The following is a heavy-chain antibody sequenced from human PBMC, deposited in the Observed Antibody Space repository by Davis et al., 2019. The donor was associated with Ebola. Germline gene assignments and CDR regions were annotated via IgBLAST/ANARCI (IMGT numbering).Heavy chain of an antibody. Sequence: GESLKISCAASGFTFSSYGMHWVRHAPGKGLEWVAVIWYDGSNKYYADSVKGRFTISRDNSKNTLYLQMNSLRAEDTAVYYCARADIVVVPAATHWGQGTLVTVSS. CDR3: ARADIVVVPAATH. D-gene: IGHD2-2*01. CDR2: IWYDGSNK. V-gene: IGHV3-33*01. CDR1: GFTFSSYG. J-gene: IGHJ4*02.